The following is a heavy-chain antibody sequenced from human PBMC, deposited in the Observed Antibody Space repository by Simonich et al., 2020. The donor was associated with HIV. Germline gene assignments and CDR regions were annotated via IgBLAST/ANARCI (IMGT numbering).Heavy chain of an antibody. V-gene: IGHV3-73*02. CDR1: GFTFSGSA. CDR3: TRQSLRYFDWLFDY. CDR2: VRSKANSYAT. J-gene: IGHJ4*02. Sequence: EVQLVESGGGLVQPGGSLKLSCAASGFTFSGSAMHWVRQASGKGVEWVGRVRSKANSYATAYAASVKGRFTISRDDSKNTAYLQMNSLKNEDTAVYYCTRQSLRYFDWLFDYWGQGTLVTVSS. D-gene: IGHD3-9*01.